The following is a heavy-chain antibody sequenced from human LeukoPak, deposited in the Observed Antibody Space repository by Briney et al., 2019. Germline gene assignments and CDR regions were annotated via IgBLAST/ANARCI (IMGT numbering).Heavy chain of an antibody. J-gene: IGHJ6*03. CDR1: GFTVSSNY. CDR2: IYSGGST. D-gene: IGHD2-15*01. V-gene: IGHV3-66*01. CDR3: ARALGGGIYYYYMDV. Sequence: GGSLRLSCAASGFTVSSNYMSWVRQAPGKGLEWVSVIYSGGSTYYADSVKGRFTISRDNAKNSLYLQLNSLRAEDTAVYYCARALGGGIYYYYMDVWGKGTTVTVSS.